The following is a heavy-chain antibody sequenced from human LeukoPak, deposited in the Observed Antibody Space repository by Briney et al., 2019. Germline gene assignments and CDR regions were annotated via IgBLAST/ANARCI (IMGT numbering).Heavy chain of an antibody. CDR2: IKEDGSDR. D-gene: IGHD6-19*01. CDR1: GFTFSSYW. J-gene: IGHJ4*02. CDR3: ARDRAVAGLFDY. V-gene: IGHV3-7*01. Sequence: GGSLRLSCAASGFTFSSYWMSWVRQAPGKGLEWVANIKEDGSDRNYVDSVKGRFTISRDNAKNSLYLQMNSLRAEDTALYYCARDRAVAGLFDYWGQGTLDTVSS.